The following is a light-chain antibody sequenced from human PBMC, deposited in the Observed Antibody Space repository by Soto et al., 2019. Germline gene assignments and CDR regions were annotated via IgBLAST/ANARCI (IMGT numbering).Light chain of an antibody. CDR3: NSYTSTSARV. CDR2: EVS. J-gene: IGLJ3*02. Sequence: QSALTQPASVSGSPGQSITISCTGSNSDVGAYNFVSWYQQYPGKAPKLMIYEVSNRPSGVSNRFSGSKSGNTASLTISGLQAEDEADYYCNSYTSTSARVFGGGTKLTVL. CDR1: NSDVGAYNF. V-gene: IGLV2-14*01.